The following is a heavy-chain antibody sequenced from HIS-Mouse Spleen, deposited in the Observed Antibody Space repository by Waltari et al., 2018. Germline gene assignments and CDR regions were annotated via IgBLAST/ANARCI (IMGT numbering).Heavy chain of an antibody. J-gene: IGHJ2*01. CDR2: IYSSGGT. D-gene: IGHD6-13*01. CDR3: AREIPYSSSWYDWYFDL. CDR1: GGSLRSSSYY. V-gene: IGHV4-39*07. Sequence: QLQLQESGPGLVKPSETLSLTCTVSGGSLRSSSYYWGWIRQPPGKGLEWIGSIYSSGGTYYNPSLKSRVTISVDTSKNQFSLKLSSVTAADTAVYYCAREIPYSSSWYDWYFDLWGRGTLVTVSS.